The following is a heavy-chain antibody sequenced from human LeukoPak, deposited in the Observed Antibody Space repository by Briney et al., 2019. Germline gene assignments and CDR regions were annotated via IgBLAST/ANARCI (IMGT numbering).Heavy chain of an antibody. CDR3: ARGPYYYDSSGYYYINY. Sequence: ASVKVSCKASGYTFTRYGISWVRQAPGQGVEWMGWISAYNGNTNYAQKLQGRVTMTTDTSTSTAYMELRSLRSDDTAVYYCARGPYYYDSSGYYYINYWGQGTLVTVSS. CDR1: GYTFTRYG. CDR2: ISAYNGNT. J-gene: IGHJ4*02. D-gene: IGHD3-22*01. V-gene: IGHV1-18*01.